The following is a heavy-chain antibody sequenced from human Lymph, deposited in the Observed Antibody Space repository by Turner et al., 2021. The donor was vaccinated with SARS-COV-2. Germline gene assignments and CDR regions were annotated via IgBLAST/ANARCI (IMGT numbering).Heavy chain of an antibody. D-gene: IGHD6-13*01. CDR1: GFTFSTYG. CDR3: ARGSAGGDV. CDR2: IWFDGSNK. J-gene: IGHJ6*02. Sequence: QVQLVESGGGVVRPGRSLRLSCAGSGFTFSTYGMHWVRQAPGKGLEWVAMIWFDGSNKYYADSVKGRFTISRDNSKNTLYLQMNNLRAEDTAVYYCARGSAGGDVWGQGTTVTVSS. V-gene: IGHV3-33*01.